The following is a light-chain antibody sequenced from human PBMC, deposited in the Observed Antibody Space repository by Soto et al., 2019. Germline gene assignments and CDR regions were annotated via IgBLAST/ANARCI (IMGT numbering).Light chain of an antibody. CDR1: QSLLWSPHNKNY. CDR2: WAS. J-gene: IGKJ2*01. Sequence: DVVMTQSPDSLAVSLGERATIKCKSDQSLLWSPHNKNYLAWYQQKPGQPPKLLISWASTRESGVPDRFSGSGSETDFTLTISSLQAEDVAVYYCQQYHRIPETFGQGTRLEIK. CDR3: QQYHRIPET. V-gene: IGKV4-1*01.